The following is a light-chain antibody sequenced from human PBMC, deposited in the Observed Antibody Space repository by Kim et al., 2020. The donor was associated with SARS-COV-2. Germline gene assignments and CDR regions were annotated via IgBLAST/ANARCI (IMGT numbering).Light chain of an antibody. V-gene: IGLV6-57*03. J-gene: IGLJ3*02. CDR3: QSYDATIRV. Sequence: TATLSCPRTDGTLATSDVHWYQLRPGSAPTIVIYEDHQRPSGVPERFSGSIDPPSNSASLTISGLENEDEAEYYCQSYDATIRVFGGGTKVTVL. CDR1: DGTLATSD. CDR2: EDH.